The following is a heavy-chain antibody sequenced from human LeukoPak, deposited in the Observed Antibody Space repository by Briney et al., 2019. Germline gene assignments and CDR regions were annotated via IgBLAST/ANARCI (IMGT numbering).Heavy chain of an antibody. CDR3: ARDQYGDLSDAFDI. Sequence: SETLSLTCAVYGGSFSGYYWSWIRQPPGKGLEWIGEINHSGSTNYNPSLKSRVTTSVDTSKNQFSLKLSSVTAADTAVYYCARDQYGDLSDAFDIWGQGTMVTVSS. V-gene: IGHV4-34*01. D-gene: IGHD4-17*01. CDR1: GGSFSGYY. J-gene: IGHJ3*02. CDR2: INHSGST.